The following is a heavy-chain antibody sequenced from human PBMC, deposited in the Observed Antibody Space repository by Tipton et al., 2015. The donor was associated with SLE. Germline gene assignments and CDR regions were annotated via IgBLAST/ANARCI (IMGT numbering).Heavy chain of an antibody. Sequence: QLVQSGAEVKKPGASVRVSCKASGFTFSNSGISWVRQAPGQGLEWMGWISTYSGVTNYAPTLQDRVTMTTDTSTSTAYMELRSLRSDDPAVYYCARSIVATTDFDYWGQGTLVTVSS. CDR3: ARSIVATTDFDY. D-gene: IGHD5-12*01. CDR1: GFTFSNSG. V-gene: IGHV1-18*01. CDR2: ISTYSGVT. J-gene: IGHJ4*02.